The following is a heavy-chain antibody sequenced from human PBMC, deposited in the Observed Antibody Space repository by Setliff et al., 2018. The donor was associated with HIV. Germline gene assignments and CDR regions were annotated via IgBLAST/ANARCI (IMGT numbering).Heavy chain of an antibody. D-gene: IGHD3-3*01. CDR1: GGSISSYY. J-gene: IGHJ6*03. CDR3: ATTTIFEVPRYYYYYMDV. CDR2: IYRTGST. Sequence: PSETLSLTCTVSGGSISSYYWSWIRQPPGKGLEWIGYIYRTGSTKYNPSLKSRVTMSVDTSKNQFSLKLSSVTAADTAVYYCATTTIFEVPRYYYYYMDVWGKGTTVTSP. V-gene: IGHV4-59*08.